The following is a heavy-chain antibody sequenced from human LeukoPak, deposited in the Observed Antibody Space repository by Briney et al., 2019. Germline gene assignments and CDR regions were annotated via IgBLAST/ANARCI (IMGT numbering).Heavy chain of an antibody. CDR2: IYSGGST. V-gene: IGHV3-53*01. CDR1: GFTVSSNY. D-gene: IGHD2-15*01. Sequence: GGSLRLSCAASGFTVSSNYMSWVRQVPGKGLEWVSVIYSGGSTYYADSVKGRFTISRDNSKNTLYLQMNSLRAEDTAVYYCARGGGGSYFYYYYGMDVWGQGTTVTVSS. CDR3: ARGGGGSYFYYYYGMDV. J-gene: IGHJ6*02.